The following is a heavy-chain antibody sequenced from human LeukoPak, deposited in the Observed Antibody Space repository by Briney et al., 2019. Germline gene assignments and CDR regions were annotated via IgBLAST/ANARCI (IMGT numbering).Heavy chain of an antibody. D-gene: IGHD6-19*01. CDR1: GGSISSHY. J-gene: IGHJ3*02. V-gene: IGHV4-59*11. Sequence: SETLSLTCTVSGGSISSHYWSWIRQPPGKGLEWIGYIYYSGSTNYNPSLKSRVTISVDTSKNQFSLKLSSVTAADTAVYYCAREAVHVLDAFYIWGQGTMVTVSS. CDR2: IYYSGST. CDR3: AREAVHVLDAFYI.